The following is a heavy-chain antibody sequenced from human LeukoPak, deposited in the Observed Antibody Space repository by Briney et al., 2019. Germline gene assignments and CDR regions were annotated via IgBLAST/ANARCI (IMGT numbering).Heavy chain of an antibody. D-gene: IGHD3-3*02. CDR2: IYYSGST. Sequence: SETLSLTCTVSGGSISSSSYYWGWIRQPPGKGLEWIGSIYYSGSTYYNPSLKSRVTISVDTSKNQFSLKLSSVTAADTAVYYCARVQSDHFTSGAFDVWGQGTMVTVSS. CDR3: ARVQSDHFTSGAFDV. V-gene: IGHV4-39*07. J-gene: IGHJ3*01. CDR1: GGSISSSSYY.